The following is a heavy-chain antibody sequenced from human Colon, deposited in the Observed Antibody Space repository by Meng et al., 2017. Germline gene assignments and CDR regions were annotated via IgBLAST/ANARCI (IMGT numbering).Heavy chain of an antibody. CDR3: AKGSHSGSFNELDS. J-gene: IGHJ5*01. D-gene: IGHD1-26*01. V-gene: IGHV3-23*01. Sequence: EAQLLEFGGGWAQPGGSLRLSGAASGFTFSNYAISWVRQAPGKGLEWVSGIIGSGGSIYYVDSVKGRFTISRDNSKNTLSLQMNSLRAEDTAVYYCAKGSHSGSFNELDSWGQGTLVTVSS. CDR2: IIGSGGSI. CDR1: GFTFSNYA.